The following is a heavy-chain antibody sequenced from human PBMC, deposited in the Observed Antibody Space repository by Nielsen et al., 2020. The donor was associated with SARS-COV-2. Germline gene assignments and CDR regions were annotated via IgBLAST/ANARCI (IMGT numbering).Heavy chain of an antibody. D-gene: IGHD3-10*01. Sequence: GGSLRLSCAAFGFTFSNYDIHWVRQVTGKGLEWVSGIGIVGDTYYPDSLEGRFTISRENVRNSLYLQLNSLRVGDTAVYYCARAIRGGGSGSNWYFDFWGRGTLVTVSS. CDR2: IGIVGDT. CDR1: GFTFSNYD. CDR3: ARAIRGGGSGSNWYFDF. V-gene: IGHV3-13*01. J-gene: IGHJ2*01.